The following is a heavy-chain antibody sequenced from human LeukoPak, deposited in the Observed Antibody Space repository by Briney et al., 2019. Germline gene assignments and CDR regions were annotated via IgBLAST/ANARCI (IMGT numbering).Heavy chain of an antibody. V-gene: IGHV4-59*08. Sequence: SETLSLTCTVSGGSISNYYWSWIRQPPGKGLECIGYLYYSGSTNYNPSPKSRVTISVDTSKNQFSLKLSSVTAADTAVYYCARSAIDAFDIWGQGTMVTVSS. CDR1: GGSISNYY. J-gene: IGHJ3*02. CDR3: ARSAIDAFDI. CDR2: LYYSGST. D-gene: IGHD6-25*01.